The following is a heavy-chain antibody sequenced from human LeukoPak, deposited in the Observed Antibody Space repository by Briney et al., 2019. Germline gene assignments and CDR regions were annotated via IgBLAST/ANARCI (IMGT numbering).Heavy chain of an antibody. J-gene: IGHJ4*01. V-gene: IGHV3-23*01. CDR2: ISSGGGAP. D-gene: IGHD4-17*01. CDR1: AFTFSNYA. Sequence: GGSLRLSCGASAFTFSNYAMSWVRQAPGRGLEWLSAISSGGGAPYYADSVKGRFVMSRDNSKNTLYLQMNSLRAEDTAVYYCAKASDTVTTDRALDYWGQGTLVTVSS. CDR3: AKASDTVTTDRALDY.